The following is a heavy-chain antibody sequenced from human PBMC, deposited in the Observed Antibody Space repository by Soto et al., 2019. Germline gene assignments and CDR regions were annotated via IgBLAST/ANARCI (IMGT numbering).Heavy chain of an antibody. Sequence: SGGSVRLSCVASGFSFGTYAMTWVRQVPGKGLEWVSTISGGIGSTFYADSVKGRFTISRDISKKMLFLHMNGLRGEDTGTYYCAQGAARYFDYRGRGTLVTVSS. V-gene: IGHV3-23*01. J-gene: IGHJ4*02. CDR1: GFSFGTYA. CDR2: ISGGIGST. CDR3: AQGAARYFDY. D-gene: IGHD1-26*01.